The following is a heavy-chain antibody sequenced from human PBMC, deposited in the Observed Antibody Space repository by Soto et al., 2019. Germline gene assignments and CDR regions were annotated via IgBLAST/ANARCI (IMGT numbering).Heavy chain of an antibody. D-gene: IGHD3-9*01. CDR3: ARERYDTSKNYYYYYMDV. CDR2: IIPILGIA. CDR1: GGTFSSYA. Sequence: SEKVSCKASGGTFSSYAISWVRQAPGQGLEWMGRIIPILGIANYAQKFQGRVTITADKSTSTAYMELSSLRSEDTAVYYCARERYDTSKNYYYYYMDVWGKGTTVTVSS. J-gene: IGHJ6*03. V-gene: IGHV1-69*04.